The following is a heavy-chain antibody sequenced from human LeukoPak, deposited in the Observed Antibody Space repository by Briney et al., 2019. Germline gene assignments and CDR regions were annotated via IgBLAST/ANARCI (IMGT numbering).Heavy chain of an antibody. V-gene: IGHV4-38-2*02. J-gene: IGHJ4*02. CDR3: ARVPRGDIVVVPAAYVVY. CDR1: GYSISSGYY. Sequence: SETLSPTCTVSGYSISSGYYWGWIRQPPGKGLEWIGSIYHSGSTYYNPSLKSRVTISVDTSKNQFSLKLSSVTAADTAVYYCARVPRGDIVVVPAAYVVYWGQGTLVTVSS. D-gene: IGHD2-2*01. CDR2: IYHSGST.